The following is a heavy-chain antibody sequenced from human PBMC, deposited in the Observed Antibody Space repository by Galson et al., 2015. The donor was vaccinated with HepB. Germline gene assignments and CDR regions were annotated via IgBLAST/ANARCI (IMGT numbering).Heavy chain of an antibody. CDR1: GFSLSTSGVG. D-gene: IGHD6-6*01. CDR3: AHTSYSTSSSSFDC. V-gene: IGHV2-5*02. CDR2: IYWDDDE. J-gene: IGHJ4*02. Sequence: PALVKPTQTLTLTCTFSGFSLSTSGVGVGWIRQPPGKALEWLALIYWDDDERYSPSLKTRLTITKDTSKNQVVLAMTNVGPVDTATYYCAHTSYSTSSSSFDCWGQGTLVTVSS.